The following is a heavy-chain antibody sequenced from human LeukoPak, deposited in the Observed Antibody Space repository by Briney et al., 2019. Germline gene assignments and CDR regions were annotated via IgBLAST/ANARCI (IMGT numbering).Heavy chain of an antibody. Sequence: VKVSCKASGYSFTDHYLHWLRQAPGQGLKWMAWIHPKTGVTNYAERFQGRLSLTRDTSISTLYMELDSLTSDDTAVYYCVPDHNWGPDYWGQGTLVSVSS. CDR2: IHPKTGVT. V-gene: IGHV1-2*02. D-gene: IGHD7-27*01. CDR3: VPDHNWGPDY. CDR1: GYSFTDHY. J-gene: IGHJ4*02.